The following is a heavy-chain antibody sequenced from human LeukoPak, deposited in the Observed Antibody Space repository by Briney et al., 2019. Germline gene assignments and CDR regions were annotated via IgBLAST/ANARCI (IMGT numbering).Heavy chain of an antibody. J-gene: IGHJ4*02. D-gene: IGHD2/OR15-2a*01. CDR2: INSDGSST. CDR3: AKDFTRRETEGTEYYFDY. V-gene: IGHV3-74*01. Sequence: GGSLRLSCAASGFTFSSYWMHWVRQAPGKGLVWVSRINSDGSSTSYADSVKGRFTISRDNSKNSLYLQMNSLRAEDTALYYCAKDFTRRETEGTEYYFDYWAREPWSPSPQ. CDR1: GFTFSSYW.